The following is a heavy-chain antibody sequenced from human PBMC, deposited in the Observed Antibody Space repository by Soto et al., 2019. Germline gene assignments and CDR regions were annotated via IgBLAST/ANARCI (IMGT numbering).Heavy chain of an antibody. D-gene: IGHD2-15*01. V-gene: IGHV3-7*05. J-gene: IGHJ4*02. Sequence: EVQLVESGGGLVQPGGSLRLSCAASGFTFSSYCMSWVRQAPGKGLEWVANIKQDGSEKYYVDSVKGRFTISRDNAKNSLYLQMNSLRAEDTAVYYCARVSCSGGSCYPSTIDYWGQGTLVTVSS. CDR3: ARVSCSGGSCYPSTIDY. CDR1: GFTFSSYC. CDR2: IKQDGSEK.